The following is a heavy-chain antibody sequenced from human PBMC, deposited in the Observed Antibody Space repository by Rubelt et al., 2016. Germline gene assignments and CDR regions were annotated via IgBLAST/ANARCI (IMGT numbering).Heavy chain of an antibody. D-gene: IGHD6-19*01. J-gene: IGHJ3*02. CDR1: GGSISSYH. CDR2: ISYGGIT. V-gene: IGHV4-59*04. Sequence: QVQLQESGPGLVKPSETLSLTCTVSGGSISSYHWSWIRQPPGKGLEWIGSISYGGITYFNSSLQSRVITSFDTSRDQFSLSLTSVTAADTAVYYCARGEVAVNAFAIWGQGTMVTVSS. CDR3: ARGEVAVNAFAI.